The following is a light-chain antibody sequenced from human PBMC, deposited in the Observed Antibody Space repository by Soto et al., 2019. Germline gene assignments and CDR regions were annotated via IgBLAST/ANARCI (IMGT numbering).Light chain of an antibody. Sequence: QSALTQPASVSGSPGQSITICCTGTSSDVGGYNYVSWYQQHPGKAPKLMIYDVSNRPSGVSNRFSGSKSGNTASLTISGLQAEDEADYYCSSYTSSSTHYVFGTGTKPTVL. CDR1: SSDVGGYNY. V-gene: IGLV2-14*01. CDR3: SSYTSSSTHYV. J-gene: IGLJ1*01. CDR2: DVS.